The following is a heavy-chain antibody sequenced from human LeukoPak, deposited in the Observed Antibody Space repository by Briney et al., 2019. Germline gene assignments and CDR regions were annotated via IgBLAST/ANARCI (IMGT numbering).Heavy chain of an antibody. V-gene: IGHV4-59*08. D-gene: IGHD6-13*01. CDR3: ARREGIAAAGQWYFDL. CDR1: GGSISSYY. CDR2: IYYSGST. J-gene: IGHJ2*01. Sequence: SETLSLTCTVSGGSISSYYWSWIRQPPGKGLEWIGYIYYSGSTNYNPSLKSRVTISADTSKNQFSLKLSSVTAADTAVYYCARREGIAAAGQWYFDLWGRGTLVTVSS.